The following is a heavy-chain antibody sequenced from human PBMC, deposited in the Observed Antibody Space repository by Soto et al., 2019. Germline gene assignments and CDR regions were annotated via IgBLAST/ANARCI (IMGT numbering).Heavy chain of an antibody. J-gene: IGHJ6*02. Sequence: GASVKVSCKASGFTFTSSAVQWVRQARGQRLEWIGWIVVGSGNTNYAQKFQERVTITRDMSTSTAYMELSSLRSEDTAVYYCAAGYCSSTSCPRMDVWGQGTTVTVSS. V-gene: IGHV1-58*01. CDR3: AAGYCSSTSCPRMDV. CDR1: GFTFTSSA. D-gene: IGHD2-2*01. CDR2: IVVGSGNT.